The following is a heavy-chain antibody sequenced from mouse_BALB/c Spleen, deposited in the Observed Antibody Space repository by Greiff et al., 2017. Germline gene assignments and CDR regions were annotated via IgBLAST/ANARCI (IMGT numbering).Heavy chain of an antibody. CDR1: GYTFTEYI. J-gene: IGHJ4*01. CDR3: ARHEVPSIYYGEGYYAMDY. CDR2: FYPGSGSI. D-gene: IGHD1-2*01. V-gene: IGHV1-62-2*01. Sequence: VQLQQSGAELVKPGASVKLSCKASGYTFTEYIIHWVKQRSGQGLEWIGWFYPGSGSIKYNEKFKDKATLTADKSSSTVYMELSRLTSEDSAVYFCARHEVPSIYYGEGYYAMDYWGQGTSVTVSS.